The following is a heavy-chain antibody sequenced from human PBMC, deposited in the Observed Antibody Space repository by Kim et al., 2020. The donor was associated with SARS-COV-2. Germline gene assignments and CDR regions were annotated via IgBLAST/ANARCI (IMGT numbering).Heavy chain of an antibody. CDR2: ISGSGSST. D-gene: IGHD3-10*01. CDR3: VKDLYNSGRYYRTDYYYYGVDV. J-gene: IGHJ6*02. CDR1: GFTFTNCA. Sequence: GGSLRLSCAASGFTFTNCAMNWVRQAPGKGLEWVSAISGSGSSTYYADSVKGRFTISRDNSQNTVHLQMNSLRVEDTALYYCVKDLYNSGRYYRTDYYYYGVDVWGRGTTVTVSS. V-gene: IGHV3-23*01.